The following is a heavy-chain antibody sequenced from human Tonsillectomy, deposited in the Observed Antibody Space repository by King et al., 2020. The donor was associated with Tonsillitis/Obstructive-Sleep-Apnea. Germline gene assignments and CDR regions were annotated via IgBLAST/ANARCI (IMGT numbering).Heavy chain of an antibody. CDR1: GFTFSDYY. CDR2: ISRSGTII. Sequence: QLVQSGGGLVKPGGSLRLSCAASGFTFSDYYMSWIRQAPGKGLEWVSYISRSGTIIYYADSVKGRFTISRDNAKNSLYLHMNSRRAEDTAVYYCARDWGGYYDSSGHPAAFDIWGQGTMVTVSS. V-gene: IGHV3-11*01. D-gene: IGHD3-22*01. CDR3: ARDWGGYYDSSGHPAAFDI. J-gene: IGHJ3*02.